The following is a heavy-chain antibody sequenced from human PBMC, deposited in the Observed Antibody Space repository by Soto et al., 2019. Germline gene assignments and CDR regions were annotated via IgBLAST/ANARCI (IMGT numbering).Heavy chain of an antibody. Sequence: QVQLVQSGAEVKKPGSSVKVSCKASGGTFSSYAISWVRQAPRQGLEWMGGIIPIFGTANYAQKFQGRVTITAGESTSTAYMELSSLRSEDTAVSFCAREFYEAVAGTSPFDYWGQGTLVTVSS. V-gene: IGHV1-69*01. J-gene: IGHJ4*02. CDR3: AREFYEAVAGTSPFDY. CDR2: IIPIFGTA. CDR1: GGTFSSYA. D-gene: IGHD6-19*01.